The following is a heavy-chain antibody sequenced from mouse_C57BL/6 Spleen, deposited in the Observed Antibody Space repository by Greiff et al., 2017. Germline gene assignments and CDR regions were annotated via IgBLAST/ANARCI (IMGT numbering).Heavy chain of an antibody. CDR1: GYAFSSYW. Sequence: VQLQQSGAELVKPGASVKISCKASGYAFSSYWMNWVKQRPGKGLEWIGQIYPGDGDTNYNGKFKGKATLTADKSSSTAYMQLSSLTSEDSAVYFCARGYSNYGDYAMDDWGQGTSVTVSS. D-gene: IGHD2-5*01. J-gene: IGHJ4*01. CDR3: ARGYSNYGDYAMDD. CDR2: IYPGDGDT. V-gene: IGHV1-80*01.